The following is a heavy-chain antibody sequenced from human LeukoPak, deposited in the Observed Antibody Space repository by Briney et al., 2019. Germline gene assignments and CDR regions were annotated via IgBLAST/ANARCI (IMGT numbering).Heavy chain of an antibody. CDR2: ISWNSGSI. CDR1: GFAVGSSH. CDR3: AKDPYSSSWTGYFDY. D-gene: IGHD6-13*01. V-gene: IGHV3-9*01. Sequence: SLRLSCAASGFAVGSSHTNWVRQAPGKGLEWVSGISWNSGSIGYADSVKGRFTISRDNAKNSLYLQMNSLRAEDTALYYCAKDPYSSSWTGYFDYWGQGTLVTVSS. J-gene: IGHJ4*02.